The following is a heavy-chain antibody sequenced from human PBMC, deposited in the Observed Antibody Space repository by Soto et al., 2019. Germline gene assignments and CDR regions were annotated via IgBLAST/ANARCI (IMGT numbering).Heavy chain of an antibody. CDR1: GGSISSGGYY. CDR3: ARSVTP. J-gene: IGHJ5*02. CDR2: IYYSGST. D-gene: IGHD3-10*01. Sequence: QVQLQESGPGLVKPSQTLSLTCTVSGGSISSGGYYWSWTRQHPGKGLEAVGYIYYSGSTYYNPSLKRRVTIAVDTCKNQFSLKLSSVTAADTAVYYCARSVTPWGQGTLVTGSS. V-gene: IGHV4-31*03.